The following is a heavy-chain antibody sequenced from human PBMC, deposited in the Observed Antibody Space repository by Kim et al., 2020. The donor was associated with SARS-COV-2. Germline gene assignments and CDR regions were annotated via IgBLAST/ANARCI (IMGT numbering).Heavy chain of an antibody. V-gene: IGHV1-18*04. CDR1: GYTFTSYG. D-gene: IGHD3-3*01. CDR2: ISAYNGNT. Sequence: ASVKVSCKASGYTFTSYGISWVRQAPGQGLEWMGWISAYNGNTNYAQKLQGRVTMTTDTSTSTAYMELRSLRSDDTAVYYCARDTIFGVVALRDAFDIWGQGTMVTVSS. CDR3: ARDTIFGVVALRDAFDI. J-gene: IGHJ3*02.